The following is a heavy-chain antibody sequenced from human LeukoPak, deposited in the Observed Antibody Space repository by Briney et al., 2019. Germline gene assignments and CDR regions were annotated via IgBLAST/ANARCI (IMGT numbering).Heavy chain of an antibody. V-gene: IGHV3-23*01. CDR3: AKGGAYCPGCYFDY. CDR1: GFTFSSYA. D-gene: IGHD2-21*01. J-gene: IGHJ4*02. Sequence: GASLRLSCAASGFTFSSYAMSWVRQAPGKGLEWVSAISGSGGSSYYADSVKGRFTISRDNSKNTLYLQMNSLRAEDTAVYYCAKGGAYCPGCYFDYWGQGTLVTVSS. CDR2: ISGSGGSS.